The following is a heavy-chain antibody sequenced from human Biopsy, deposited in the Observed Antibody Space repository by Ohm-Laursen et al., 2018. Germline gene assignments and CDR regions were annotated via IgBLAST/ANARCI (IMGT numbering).Heavy chain of an antibody. Sequence: SSVKVSCKTSGYTFAGYYLHWVRQAPGHGLEWMGWINPNSGNANYAQSFQVRLTLTRDTSISTAYMELTSLTFDDTAIYYCARVPAYPSIDGYYGLDLWGQGTTVIVSS. D-gene: IGHD3-9*01. CDR1: GYTFAGYY. J-gene: IGHJ6*02. V-gene: IGHV1-2*02. CDR2: INPNSGNA. CDR3: ARVPAYPSIDGYYGLDL.